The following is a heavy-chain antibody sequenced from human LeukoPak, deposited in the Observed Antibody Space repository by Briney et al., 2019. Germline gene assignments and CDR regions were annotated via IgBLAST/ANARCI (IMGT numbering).Heavy chain of an antibody. J-gene: IGHJ4*02. D-gene: IGHD6-19*01. Sequence: PGGSLRLSCAASGFTFSSYAMHWVRQAPGKGLEWVAVISYDGSNKYYADSVKGRFTISRDNSKNTLYLQMNSLRAEDTAVYYCASPVAGFDYWGQGTLVTVSS. CDR3: ASPVAGFDY. CDR2: ISYDGSNK. CDR1: GFTFSSYA. V-gene: IGHV3-30*04.